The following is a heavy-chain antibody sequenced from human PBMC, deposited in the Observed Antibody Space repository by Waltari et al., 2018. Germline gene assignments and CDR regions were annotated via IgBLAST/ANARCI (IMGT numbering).Heavy chain of an antibody. CDR2: ISWNSGSI. CDR3: AKDRTLDAFDI. V-gene: IGHV3-9*01. Sequence: EVQLVESGGGLVQPGGSLRLSCAASGFTFDDYAMHWVRQAPGKGLEWVSGISWNSGSIGYADSVKGRFTISRDNAKNSLYLQMNSLRAEDTAVYYCAKDRTLDAFDIWGQGTMVIVSS. CDR1: GFTFDDYA. J-gene: IGHJ3*02.